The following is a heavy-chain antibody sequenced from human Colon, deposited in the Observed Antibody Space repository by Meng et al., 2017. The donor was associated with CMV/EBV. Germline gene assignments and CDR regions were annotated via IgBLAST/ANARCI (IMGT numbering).Heavy chain of an antibody. D-gene: IGHD1-26*01. CDR2: TSYNAST. Sequence: SGGSITSSDSYSSLIRQPPAKGLEWIWYTSYNASTYYTPSLNSRVTISVDTSSNPFSLHLNSVTAADTAVYYCARARPDRSGSYFVYWGQGTLVTVSS. CDR1: GGSITSSDSY. J-gene: IGHJ4*02. V-gene: IGHV4-30-4*08. CDR3: ARARPDRSGSYFVY.